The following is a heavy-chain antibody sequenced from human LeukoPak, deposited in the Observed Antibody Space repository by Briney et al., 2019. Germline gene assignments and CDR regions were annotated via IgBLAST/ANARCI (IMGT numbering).Heavy chain of an antibody. D-gene: IGHD4-17*01. J-gene: IGHJ3*02. V-gene: IGHV1-69*05. CDR2: IIPIFGTA. CDR3: AKTLGSAGFTVTTRDDAFDI. Sequence: ASVKVSCKASGDTFSSYAISWVRQAPGQGLEWMGGIIPIFGTANYAQKFQGRVTITTDESTSTAYMELSSRRSEDTAVYYCAKTLGSAGFTVTTRDDAFDIWGQGTMVTVSS. CDR1: GDTFSSYA.